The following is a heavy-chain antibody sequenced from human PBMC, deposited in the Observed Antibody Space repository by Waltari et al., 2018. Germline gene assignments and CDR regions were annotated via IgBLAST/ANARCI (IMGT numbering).Heavy chain of an antibody. CDR2: ISGSGGST. CDR1: GFTFSSYA. Sequence: EVQLMESGGGLVQPGGSLRLSCAASGFTFSSYAMRWVRQAPGTGLEWVSAISGSGGSTYYADSVKGRFTISRDNSKNTLYLQMNSLRAEDTAVYYCAKDRSAVTTYFDYWGQGTLVTVSS. CDR3: AKDRSAVTTYFDY. D-gene: IGHD4-17*01. V-gene: IGHV3-23*01. J-gene: IGHJ4*02.